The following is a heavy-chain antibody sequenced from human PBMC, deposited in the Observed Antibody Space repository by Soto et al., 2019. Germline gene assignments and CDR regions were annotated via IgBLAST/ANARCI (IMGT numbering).Heavy chain of an antibody. D-gene: IGHD6-13*01. CDR2: INPNSGGT. J-gene: IGHJ6*02. V-gene: IGHV1-2*04. CDR1: GYTFTGYY. CDR3: ARDTIAAAVQGHYYGMDV. Sequence: GASVKVSCKASGYTFTGYYMHWVRQAPGQGLEWMGWINPNSGGTNYAQKSQGWVTMTRDTSISTAYMELSRLRSDDTAVYYCARDTIAAAVQGHYYGMDVWGQGTTVTVS.